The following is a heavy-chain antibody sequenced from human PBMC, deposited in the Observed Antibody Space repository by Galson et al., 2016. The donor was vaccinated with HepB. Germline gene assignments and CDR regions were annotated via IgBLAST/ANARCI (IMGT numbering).Heavy chain of an antibody. CDR3: ARDYSSSSRYNYFDY. Sequence: SLRLSCAASGFTFSIHDMHWVRQAPGKGLEWVSAIETAGDTYYPDSVKGRFTISRENAKNSLYLQMNSLRAGDTAVYYCARDYSSSSRYNYFDYWGQGTLVTVSS. CDR1: GFTFSIHD. V-gene: IGHV3-13*01. CDR2: IETAGDT. D-gene: IGHD6-6*01. J-gene: IGHJ4*02.